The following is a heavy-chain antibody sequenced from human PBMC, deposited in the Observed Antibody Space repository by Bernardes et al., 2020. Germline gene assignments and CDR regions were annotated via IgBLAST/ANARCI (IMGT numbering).Heavy chain of an antibody. Sequence: GGSLRLSCAASGFTFSSYSMNWVRQAPGKGLEWVSSISSSSSYIYYADSVKGRFTISRDNAKNSLYLQMNSLRAEDTAVYYCARVYRCNEGYCTTEADAFDIWGQGTMVTVSS. CDR1: GFTFSSYS. CDR3: ARVYRCNEGYCTTEADAFDI. CDR2: ISSSSSYI. V-gene: IGHV3-21*01. J-gene: IGHJ3*02. D-gene: IGHD2-8*01.